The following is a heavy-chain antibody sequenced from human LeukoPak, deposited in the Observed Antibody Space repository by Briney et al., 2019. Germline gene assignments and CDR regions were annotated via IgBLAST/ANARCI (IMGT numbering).Heavy chain of an antibody. Sequence: PGGSLRLSCAASGFSFSNYNMNWVRQAPGKGLEWVSYISSSGSTIYYADSVKGRFTISRDNAKNSLYLQMNSLRAEDTAVYYCARVGSYYDSSGQTDWFDPWGQGTLVTVSS. CDR2: ISSSGSTI. V-gene: IGHV3-48*04. D-gene: IGHD3-22*01. J-gene: IGHJ5*02. CDR3: ARVGSYYDSSGQTDWFDP. CDR1: GFSFSNYN.